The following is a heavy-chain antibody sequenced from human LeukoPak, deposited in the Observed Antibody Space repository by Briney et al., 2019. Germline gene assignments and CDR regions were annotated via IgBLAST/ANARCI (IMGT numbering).Heavy chain of an antibody. CDR2: IASDGSST. CDR1: GFTFSSYW. J-gene: IGHJ4*02. D-gene: IGHD6-6*01. V-gene: IGHV3-74*01. CDR3: ARVVVSSSSDYFDY. Sequence: GGSLRLSCAASGFTFSSYWMNWVRQAPGKGLVWVSRIASDGSSTTYADSVKGRFSISRDNSKNTLYLQMNSLRGEDTAVYSCARVVVSSSSDYFDYWGQGTLVTASP.